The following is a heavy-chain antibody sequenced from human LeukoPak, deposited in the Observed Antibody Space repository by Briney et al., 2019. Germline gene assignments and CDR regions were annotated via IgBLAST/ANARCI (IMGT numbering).Heavy chain of an antibody. D-gene: IGHD3-22*01. Sequence: ASVKVSCKASGYIFTSYAMNWVRQAPGQGLEWMGWINTNTGNPTYAQGFTGRFVFSLDTSVSTAYLQISSLKAEDTAVYYCARGGTGYYYDQNYYYYMDVWGKGTTVTVSS. CDR1: GYIFTSYA. CDR3: ARGGTGYYYDQNYYYYMDV. V-gene: IGHV7-4-1*02. CDR2: INTNTGNP. J-gene: IGHJ6*03.